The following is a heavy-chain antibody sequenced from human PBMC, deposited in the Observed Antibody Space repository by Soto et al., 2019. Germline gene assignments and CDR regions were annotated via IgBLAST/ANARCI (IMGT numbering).Heavy chain of an antibody. CDR3: ARSRSGAVPDSFGY. CDR1: GFIFNRYA. Sequence: QVQLVESGGRVVQPGRSLRPSCAASGFIFNRYAIHLVRQTPGKGLEWVAVILKDGSVQDYADSVRGRFIISRDKSKDTVYLAMNSLRAEDTAVFYCARSRSGAVPDSFGYWGQGTLVTVSS. V-gene: IGHV3-30-3*01. J-gene: IGHJ4*02. CDR2: ILKDGSVQ. D-gene: IGHD3-3*01.